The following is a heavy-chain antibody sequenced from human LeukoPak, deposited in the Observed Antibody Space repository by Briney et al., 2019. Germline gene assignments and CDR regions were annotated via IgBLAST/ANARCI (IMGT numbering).Heavy chain of an antibody. CDR1: GGSISSYY. CDR3: AREKLGMATSTIDY. V-gene: IGHV4-59*01. J-gene: IGHJ4*02. CDR2: IYYSGST. Sequence: SETLSLTCTVSGGSISSYYWSWIRQPPGKGLEWIGYIYYSGSTNYNPSLKSRVTISVDTSKNQFSLKLSSVTAADTAVYYCAREKLGMATSTIDYWGQGTLVTVSS. D-gene: IGHD5-24*01.